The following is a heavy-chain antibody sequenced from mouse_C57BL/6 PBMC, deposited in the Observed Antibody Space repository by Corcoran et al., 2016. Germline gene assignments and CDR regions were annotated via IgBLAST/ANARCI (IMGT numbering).Heavy chain of an antibody. D-gene: IGHD4-1*01. V-gene: IGHV1-80*01. CDR3: ASVPGTWAY. CDR1: GYAFSSYW. J-gene: IGHJ3*01. CDR2: IYPGDGDT. Sequence: QVQLQQSGAELVKPGASVKISCKASGYAFSSYWMNWVKQTPGKGLEWIGQIYPGDGDTNYNGKFKGKATLTADKSSSTAYMQLSSLTSEDSAVYFCASVPGTWAYWGQGTLVTVSA.